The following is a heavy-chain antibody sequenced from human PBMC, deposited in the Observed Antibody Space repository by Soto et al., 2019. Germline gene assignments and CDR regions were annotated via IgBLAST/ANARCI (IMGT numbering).Heavy chain of an antibody. V-gene: IGHV1-18*01. Sequence: ASVKVSCKASGYTFTSYGISWVRQAPGQGLEWMGWISAYNGNTNYAQKLQGRVTMTTDTSTSTAYMELRSLRSDDTAVYYCARAKRYDILTGYYTPSPHDAFDIWGQGTMVTGSS. CDR3: ARAKRYDILTGYYTPSPHDAFDI. J-gene: IGHJ3*02. D-gene: IGHD3-9*01. CDR2: ISAYNGNT. CDR1: GYTFTSYG.